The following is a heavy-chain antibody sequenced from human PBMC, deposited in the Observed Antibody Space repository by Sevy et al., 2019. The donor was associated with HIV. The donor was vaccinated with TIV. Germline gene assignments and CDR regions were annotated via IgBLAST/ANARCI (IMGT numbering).Heavy chain of an antibody. CDR2: ISSSSSYI. CDR1: GFTFSSYS. D-gene: IGHD5-12*01. CDR3: ARGGGYVGAFDI. V-gene: IGHV3-21*01. J-gene: IGHJ3*02. Sequence: GGSLRLSCAASGFTFSSYSMNWARQAPGKGLEWVSSISSSSSYIYYADSVKGRFTISRDNAKNSLYLQMNSLRAEDTAVYYCARGGGYVGAFDIWGQGTMVTVSS.